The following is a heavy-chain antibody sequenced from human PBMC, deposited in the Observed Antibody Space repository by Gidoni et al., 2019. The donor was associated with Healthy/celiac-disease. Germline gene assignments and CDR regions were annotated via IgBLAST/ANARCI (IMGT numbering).Heavy chain of an antibody. CDR2: ISSSSSYT. CDR3: ASPSGSYYFGSLDY. CDR1: GFTFSDYY. V-gene: IGHV3-11*06. Sequence: QVQLVESGGGLVKPGGSLRLSCAASGFTFSDYYMSWIRQAPGKGLEWVSYISSSSSYTNYADSVKGRFTISRDNAKNSLYLQMNSLRAEDTAVYYCASPSGSYYFGSLDYWGQGTLVTVSS. J-gene: IGHJ4*02. D-gene: IGHD1-26*01.